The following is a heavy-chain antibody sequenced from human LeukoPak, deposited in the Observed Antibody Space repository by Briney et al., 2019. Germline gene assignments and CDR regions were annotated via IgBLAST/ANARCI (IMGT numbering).Heavy chain of an antibody. CDR3: ARSSGYYVLQNY. CDR2: IAYTGST. Sequence: SETLSLTCTVSGGSVSGGSISSYYWSWIRQPPGKGLEWIGFIAYTGSTNYNPSLNSRVTISVDTSKNQFSLKLSSVTAADTAVYYCARSSGYYVLQNYWGQGTLVTVSS. CDR1: GGSVSGGSISSYY. D-gene: IGHD3-22*01. J-gene: IGHJ4*02. V-gene: IGHV4-59*12.